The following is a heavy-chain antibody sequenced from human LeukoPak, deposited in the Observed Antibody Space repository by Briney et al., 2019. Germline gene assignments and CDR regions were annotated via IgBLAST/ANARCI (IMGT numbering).Heavy chain of an antibody. J-gene: IGHJ4*02. CDR2: ISYDGSNK. V-gene: IGHV3-30*03. D-gene: IGHD3-9*01. CDR1: GFTFSSHW. CDR3: ACSDILTPTKLRTDY. Sequence: GGSLRLSCAASGFTFSSHWMSWVRQAPGKGLEWVAVISYDGSNKYYSDSVKGRFTISRENSKNTLYLQMNSLRAEDTAVYYCACSDILTPTKLRTDYWGQGTLVTVSS.